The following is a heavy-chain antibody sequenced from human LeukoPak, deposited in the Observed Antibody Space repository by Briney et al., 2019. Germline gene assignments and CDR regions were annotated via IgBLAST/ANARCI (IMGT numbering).Heavy chain of an antibody. V-gene: IGHV4-4*07. CDR3: ARSPYWYFEL. Sequence: PSETLSLTCSVPSDSTNTHSWSWIWQPAGKTLEWIGHISPSGNTNYNPSLKSRVTMSVETSKNHFSLKLSSVTAADTAVYYCARSPYWYFELGGRGTLVTVSS. CDR1: SDSTNTHS. CDR2: ISPSGNT. J-gene: IGHJ2*01.